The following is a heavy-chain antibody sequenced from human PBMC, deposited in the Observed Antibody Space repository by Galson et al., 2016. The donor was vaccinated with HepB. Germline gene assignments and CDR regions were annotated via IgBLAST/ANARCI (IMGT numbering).Heavy chain of an antibody. Sequence: TLSLTCAVSGGSISTGSFYWSWIRQHPGKGLEWIGYIYYSGSTYYNPSLKSRVTISVDTSKNQFSLKLSSVTAADTAVYYCARAGGLLVDSWGQGTLVTVSS. V-gene: IGHV4-31*11. CDR1: GGSISTGSFY. CDR3: ARAGGLLVDS. J-gene: IGHJ4*02. CDR2: IYYSGST. D-gene: IGHD5-18*01.